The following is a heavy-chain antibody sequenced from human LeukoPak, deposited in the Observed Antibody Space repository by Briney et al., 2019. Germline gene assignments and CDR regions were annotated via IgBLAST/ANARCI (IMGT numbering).Heavy chain of an antibody. CDR2: ISGSGGST. Sequence: GGSLRLSCAACGFTFSSYAMSLVRQAPGKGLEWVSAISGSGGSTYYADSVKGRFTISRDNSKNTLYLQMNSLRAEDTAVYYCAKLLSYDFWTGYSNWFDPWGQGALVTVSS. J-gene: IGHJ5*02. D-gene: IGHD3-3*01. CDR1: GFTFSSYA. CDR3: AKLLSYDFWTGYSNWFDP. V-gene: IGHV3-23*01.